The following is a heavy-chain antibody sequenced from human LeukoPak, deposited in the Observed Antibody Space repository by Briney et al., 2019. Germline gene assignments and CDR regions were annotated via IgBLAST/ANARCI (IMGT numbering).Heavy chain of an antibody. Sequence: LSGGSLRLSCAASGFTFDDYGMSWVRQAPGKGLEWVSGINWNGGSTGYADSVKGRFTISRDNAKNSLYLQMNSLRAEDTALYYCARVAHPDYDSSGYPRYYYMDVWGRGTTVTVSS. CDR2: INWNGGST. D-gene: IGHD3-22*01. J-gene: IGHJ6*03. CDR3: ARVAHPDYDSSGYPRYYYMDV. V-gene: IGHV3-20*04. CDR1: GFTFDDYG.